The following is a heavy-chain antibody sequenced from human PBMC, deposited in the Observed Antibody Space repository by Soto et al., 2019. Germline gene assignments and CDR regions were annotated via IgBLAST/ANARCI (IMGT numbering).Heavy chain of an antibody. V-gene: IGHV3-33*01. Sequence: QVQLVESGGGVVQPGRSLRLSCAASGFTFRNYGMHWVRQAPGKGLEWVAVIWYDGSNKYYADSVKGRFTISRDNSESTLHLQMNSLRAEGTGVYYCPRDGSSRYFDLWGRGSLVTVSS. J-gene: IGHJ2*01. CDR2: IWYDGSNK. CDR1: GFTFRNYG. CDR3: PRDGSSRYFDL.